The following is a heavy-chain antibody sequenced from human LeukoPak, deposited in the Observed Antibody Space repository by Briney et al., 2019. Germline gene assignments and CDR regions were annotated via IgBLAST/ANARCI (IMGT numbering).Heavy chain of an antibody. D-gene: IGHD3-9*01. CDR3: AREVDWYRLDYYYYGMDV. Sequence: ASVKVSCKASGYTFTSYYMHWVRQAPGQGLEWMGIINPSGGSTSYARKFQGRVTMTRDTSTSTVYMELSSLRSEDTAVYYCAREVDWYRLDYYYYGMDVWGQGTTVTVSS. CDR2: INPSGGST. CDR1: GYTFTSYY. V-gene: IGHV1-46*01. J-gene: IGHJ6*02.